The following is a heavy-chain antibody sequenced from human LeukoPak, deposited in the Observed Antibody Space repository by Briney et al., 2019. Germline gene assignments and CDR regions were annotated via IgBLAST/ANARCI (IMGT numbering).Heavy chain of an antibody. CDR1: GFTSSSYE. Sequence: GGSLRLSCAASGFTSSSYEMNWVRQAPGKGLEWVSYISHSGSALYYADSVKGRFTISRDNAKNSLYPQMNSLRAEDTAVYYCARDHSYYGSGRLFDYWGQGTLVTVSS. V-gene: IGHV3-48*03. J-gene: IGHJ4*02. CDR2: ISHSGSAL. CDR3: ARDHSYYGSGRLFDY. D-gene: IGHD3-10*01.